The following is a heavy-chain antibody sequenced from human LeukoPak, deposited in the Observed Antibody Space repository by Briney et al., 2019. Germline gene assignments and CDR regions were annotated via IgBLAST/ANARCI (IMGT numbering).Heavy chain of an antibody. D-gene: IGHD6-19*01. CDR1: GGSISSSSYY. CDR2: IYYSGST. V-gene: IGHV4-39*07. CDR3: ARDLKAVAGPFDY. J-gene: IGHJ4*02. Sequence: SETLSLTCTVSGGSISSSSYYWGWIRQPPGKGLEWIGSIYYSGSTYYNPSLKSRVTISVDTSKNQFSLKLSSVTAADTAVYYCARDLKAVAGPFDYWGQGTLVTVSS.